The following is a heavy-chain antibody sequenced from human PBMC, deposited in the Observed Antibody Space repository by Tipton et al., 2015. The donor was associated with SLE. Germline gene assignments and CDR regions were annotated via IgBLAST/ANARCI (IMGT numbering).Heavy chain of an antibody. CDR2: IYYSGST. D-gene: IGHD6-19*01. CDR3: ARGRIAVAGNHFDY. V-gene: IGHV4-59*08. CDR1: GGSFSGYY. Sequence: TLSLTCAVYGGSFSGYYGSWIRQPPGKGLEWIGYIYYSGSTNYSPSLESRVTISVDTSKNQFSLMLSSVTAADTAVYYCARGRIAVAGNHFDYWGQGTLVTVSS. J-gene: IGHJ4*02.